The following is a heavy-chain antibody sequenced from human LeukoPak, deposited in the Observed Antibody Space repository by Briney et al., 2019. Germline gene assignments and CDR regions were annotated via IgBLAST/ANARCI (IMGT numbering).Heavy chain of an antibody. J-gene: IGHJ4*02. V-gene: IGHV4-4*07. CDR3: ARGDYDSSDVVDY. CDR1: GGSISSYY. CDR2: IYTSGST. D-gene: IGHD3-22*01. Sequence: SETLSLTCTVSGGSISSYYWSWIRQLAGKGLEWIGRIYTSGSTNYNPSLKSRVTMSVDTSKNQFSLKLSSVTAADTAVYYCARGDYDSSDVVDYWGQGTLVTVSS.